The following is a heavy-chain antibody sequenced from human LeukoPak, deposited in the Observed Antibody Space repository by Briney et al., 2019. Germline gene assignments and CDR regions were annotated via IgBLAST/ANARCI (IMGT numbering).Heavy chain of an antibody. CDR2: IYPGDSDT. CDR3: TSTPFI. Sequence: GESLKISCKRSGYSFTSNWIGWVRQMPGKGLEWMGIIYPGDSDTRYSPSFQGQVTISVDKSISTAYLQWSSLKASDTAIYYCTSTPFIWGQGTMVTVSS. J-gene: IGHJ3*02. CDR1: GYSFTSNW. V-gene: IGHV5-51*01.